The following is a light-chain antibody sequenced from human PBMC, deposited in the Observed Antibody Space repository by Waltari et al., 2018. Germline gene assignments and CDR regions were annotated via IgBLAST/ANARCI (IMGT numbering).Light chain of an antibody. CDR1: SSDVWTYNL. J-gene: IGLJ3*02. V-gene: IGLV2-23*01. CDR2: EGS. Sequence: QSALTQPASVSGSPGQSITTSCPGTSSDVWTYNLVSWYQQHPGKAPKLLIYEGSKRPSGVSDRFSGSRSGNTASLTISGLQADDEGYYYCCSYAGGRTWVFGGGTKLTVL. CDR3: CSYAGGRTWV.